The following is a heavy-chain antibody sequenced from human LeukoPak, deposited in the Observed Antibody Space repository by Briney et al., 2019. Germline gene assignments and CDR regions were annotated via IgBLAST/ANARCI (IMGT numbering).Heavy chain of an antibody. Sequence: NPSETLSLTCTVSGGSISSYYWSWIRQPPEKGLEWIGYIYYSGSTNYNPSLKSRVTISVDTSKTQFSLKLSSVTAADTAVYYCARERIAVAATKSSYYYYGMDVWGQGTTVTVSS. D-gene: IGHD6-19*01. CDR2: IYYSGST. CDR1: GGSISSYY. J-gene: IGHJ6*02. CDR3: ARERIAVAATKSSYYYYGMDV. V-gene: IGHV4-59*01.